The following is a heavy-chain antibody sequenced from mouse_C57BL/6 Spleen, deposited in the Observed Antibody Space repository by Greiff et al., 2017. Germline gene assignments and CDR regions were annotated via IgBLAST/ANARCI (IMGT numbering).Heavy chain of an antibody. CDR3: ARDFYYYGSSWYFDV. CDR1: GYSITSGYY. D-gene: IGHD1-1*01. Sequence: VQLKESGPGLVKPSQSLSLTCSVTGYSITSGYYWNWIRQFPGNKLEWMGYISYDGSNNYNPSLKNRISITRDTSKNQFFLKLNSVTTEDTATYYCARDFYYYGSSWYFDVWGTGTTVTVSS. V-gene: IGHV3-6*01. J-gene: IGHJ1*03. CDR2: ISYDGSN.